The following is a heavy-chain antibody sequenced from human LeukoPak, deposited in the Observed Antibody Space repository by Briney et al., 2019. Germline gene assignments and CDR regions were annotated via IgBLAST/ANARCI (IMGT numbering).Heavy chain of an antibody. CDR3: ARDPSGSYLIRYFDY. CDR2: IYHSGST. Sequence: SETLSLTCAVSGYSISSGYYWGWIRQPPGKGLERIGSIYHSGSTYYNPSLKSRVTISVDTSKNQFSLKLSSVTAADTAVYYCARDPSGSYLIRYFDYWGQGTLVTVSS. D-gene: IGHD1-26*01. V-gene: IGHV4-38-2*02. J-gene: IGHJ4*02. CDR1: GYSISSGYY.